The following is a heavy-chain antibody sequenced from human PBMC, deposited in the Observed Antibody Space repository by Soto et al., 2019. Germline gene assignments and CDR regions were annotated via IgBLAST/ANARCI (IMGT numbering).Heavy chain of an antibody. CDR2: IYYSGST. Sequence: SETLSLTCTVSGGSISGYYWSWIRQPPGKGLEWIGYIYYSGSTIYNPSLKSRVTTSVDTSKNQFSPKLSSVTAADTAVYYCARARYDSSGYYYFDYWGQGTLVTVSS. J-gene: IGHJ4*02. CDR3: ARARYDSSGYYYFDY. CDR1: GGSISGYY. D-gene: IGHD3-22*01. V-gene: IGHV4-59*01.